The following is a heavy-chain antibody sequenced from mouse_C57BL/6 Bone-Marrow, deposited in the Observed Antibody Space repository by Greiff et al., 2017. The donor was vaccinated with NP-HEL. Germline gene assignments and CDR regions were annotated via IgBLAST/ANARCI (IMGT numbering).Heavy chain of an antibody. CDR1: GFNIKDDY. Sequence: EVQRVESGAELVRPGASVNLSCTASGFNIKDDYMHWVKLRPDQGLEWIGWIDPENGDTEYASKFQGKATITADTSSNTAYLQLSSLTSEDTAVYYCTTTTLMGGQGTTLTVSS. CDR2: IDPENGDT. J-gene: IGHJ2*01. CDR3: TTTTLM. V-gene: IGHV14-4*01. D-gene: IGHD1-1*01.